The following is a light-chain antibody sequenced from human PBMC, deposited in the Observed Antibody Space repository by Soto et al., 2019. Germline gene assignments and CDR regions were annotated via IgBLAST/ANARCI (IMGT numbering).Light chain of an antibody. Sequence: EIVLTQSPATLSLSPGERATLSCRASQSADTYLAWYQQKPGQAPRLLIYDASTRATGIPARFSGSGSGTDFTLTISSLEPEDFAVYYCQQRSNWPPITFGQGTRLEIK. CDR1: QSADTY. CDR2: DAS. J-gene: IGKJ5*01. V-gene: IGKV3-11*01. CDR3: QQRSNWPPIT.